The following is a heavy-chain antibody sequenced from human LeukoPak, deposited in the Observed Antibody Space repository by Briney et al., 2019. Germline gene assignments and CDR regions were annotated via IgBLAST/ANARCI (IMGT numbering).Heavy chain of an antibody. CDR3: ARDYCSSTSCLFDY. V-gene: IGHV1-2*06. J-gene: IGHJ4*02. D-gene: IGHD2-2*01. CDR2: INPNSGDT. Sequence: GASVKVSCKASGYTFTGYHIHWVRLALGQGLEWMGRINPNSGDTNYAQNFQGRVTMTRDTSINTAYMELSRLRSDDTAVYYCARDYCSSTSCLFDYWGQGTLVTVSS. CDR1: GYTFTGYH.